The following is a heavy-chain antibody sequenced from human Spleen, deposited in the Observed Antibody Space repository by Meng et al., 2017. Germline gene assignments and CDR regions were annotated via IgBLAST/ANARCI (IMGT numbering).Heavy chain of an antibody. J-gene: IGHJ4*02. CDR3: ARGPTTMAHDFDY. CDR1: GGSFSDYY. D-gene: IGHD4-11*01. Sequence: QVQLQQWGAGLLKPSETLSRACVVSGGSFSDYYWSWIRQSPGKWLEWIGEINHRGSTNCNPSLESRATLSVDTSQNNLSLKLSSVTAADSAVYYCARGPTTMAHDFDYWGQGTLVTVSS. V-gene: IGHV4-34*01. CDR2: INHRGST.